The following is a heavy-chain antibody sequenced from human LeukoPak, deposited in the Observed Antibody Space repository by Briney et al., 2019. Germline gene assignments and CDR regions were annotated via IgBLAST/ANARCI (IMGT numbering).Heavy chain of an antibody. CDR3: ATDYGSGSYSDAFDI. D-gene: IGHD1-26*01. CDR2: FDPEDGET. V-gene: IGHV1-24*01. J-gene: IGHJ3*02. CDR1: GYTLTELS. Sequence: ASVNVSCKVSGYTLTELSMHWVRQAPGKGLEWMGGFDPEDGETIYAQKFQGRVTMTEDTSTDTAYMELSSLRSEDTAVYYCATDYGSGSYSDAFDIWGQGTMVTVSS.